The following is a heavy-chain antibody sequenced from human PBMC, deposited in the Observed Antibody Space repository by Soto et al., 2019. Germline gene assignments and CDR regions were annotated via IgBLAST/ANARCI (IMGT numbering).Heavy chain of an antibody. D-gene: IGHD3-16*02. V-gene: IGHV4-4*02. CDR2: IFHDGTA. Sequence: SETLSLTCAVSGVSISSGNWWTWVRQTPQRGLEYIGEIFHDGTANYYPSFERRVAISVDTSKNQFSLKLTSVTAADTAVYYCARSEVIPEGCDYWGQGTLVTVSS. J-gene: IGHJ4*02. CDR1: GVSISSGNW. CDR3: ARSEVIPEGCDY.